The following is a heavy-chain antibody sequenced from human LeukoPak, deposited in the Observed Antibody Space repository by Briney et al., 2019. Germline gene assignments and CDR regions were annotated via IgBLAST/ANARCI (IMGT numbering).Heavy chain of an antibody. CDR2: ISSSSSYI. CDR1: GFTFSSYS. J-gene: IGHJ3*02. V-gene: IGHV3-21*04. Sequence: GGSLRLSCAASGFTFSSYSMNWVRQAPGKGLEWVSSISSSSSYIYYADSVTGRFTISRDNSKNTLYLQMNSLRVEDRAVYYCARGLFLSGYLDAFDIWGQGTVVTVSS. CDR3: ARGLFLSGYLDAFDI. D-gene: IGHD3-22*01.